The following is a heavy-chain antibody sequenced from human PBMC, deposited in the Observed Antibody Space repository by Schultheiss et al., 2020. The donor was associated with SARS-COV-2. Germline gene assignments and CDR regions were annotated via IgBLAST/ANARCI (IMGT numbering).Heavy chain of an antibody. J-gene: IGHJ5*02. CDR1: GYTFTGYY. V-gene: IGHV1-2*06. D-gene: IGHD3-16*01. CDR2: INPKTGDT. CDR3: ARVEGGLVSRIIQPGWFDP. Sequence: ASVKVSCKASGYTFTGYYMHWVRQAPGQGLEWMGRINPKTGDTHYAQKFQGGVTMTWDTSISTAYVDLSSLTSDDTAVYYCARVEGGLVSRIIQPGWFDPWGQGTLVTVSS.